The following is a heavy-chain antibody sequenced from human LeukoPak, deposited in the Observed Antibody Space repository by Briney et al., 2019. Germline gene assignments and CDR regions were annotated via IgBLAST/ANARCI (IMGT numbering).Heavy chain of an antibody. D-gene: IGHD5-24*01. J-gene: IGHJ2*01. V-gene: IGHV3-23*01. Sequence: GGSLRLSCAASGFTFSSYAMSWVRQAPGKGLEWVSAISGSGGSTYYADSVKGRFTISRDNSKNTLYLQMNSLRAEDTAVYYCARDSEMATIPYWYFDLWGRGTLVTVSS. CDR1: GFTFSSYA. CDR2: ISGSGGST. CDR3: ARDSEMATIPYWYFDL.